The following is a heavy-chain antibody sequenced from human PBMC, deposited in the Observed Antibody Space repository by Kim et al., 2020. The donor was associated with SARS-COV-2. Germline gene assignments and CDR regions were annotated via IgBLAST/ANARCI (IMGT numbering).Heavy chain of an antibody. V-gene: IGHV4-31*03. CDR3: ARDRGVRGVISPGMDV. CDR1: GGSISSGGYY. J-gene: IGHJ6*02. D-gene: IGHD3-10*01. Sequence: SETLSLTCTVSGGSISSGGYYWSWIRQHPGKGLEWIGYIYYSGSTYYNPSLKSRVTISVDTSKNQFSLKLSSVTAADTAVYYCARDRGVRGVISPGMDVWGQGTTVTVSS. CDR2: IYYSGST.